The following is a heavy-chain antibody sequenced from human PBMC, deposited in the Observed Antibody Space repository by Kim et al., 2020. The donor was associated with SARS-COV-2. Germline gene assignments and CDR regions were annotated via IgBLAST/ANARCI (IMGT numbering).Heavy chain of an antibody. CDR1: GGSFSGYY. CDR3: ARRIAAAGKSWDY. CDR2: INHSGST. V-gene: IGHV4-34*01. J-gene: IGHJ4*02. D-gene: IGHD6-13*01. Sequence: SETLSLTCAVYGGSFSGYYWSWIRQPPGKGLEWIGEINHSGSTNYNPSLKSRVTISVDTSKNQFSLKLSSVTAADTAVYYCARRIAAAGKSWDYWGQGT.